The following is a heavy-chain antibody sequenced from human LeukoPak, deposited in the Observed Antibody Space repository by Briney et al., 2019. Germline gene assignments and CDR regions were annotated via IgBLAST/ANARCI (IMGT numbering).Heavy chain of an antibody. CDR3: ARVGYNYYGMDV. J-gene: IGHJ6*02. V-gene: IGHV4-61*02. CDR2: IYTSGST. Sequence: SETLSLTCTVSGGSIFSGSYYWSWIRQPAGRGLELLGCIYTSGSTNYNPSFKSRVTISVNTSKNQFSLKLSSVTAADTAVYYCARVGYNYYGMDVWGQGTTVTVSS. CDR1: GGSIFSGSYY.